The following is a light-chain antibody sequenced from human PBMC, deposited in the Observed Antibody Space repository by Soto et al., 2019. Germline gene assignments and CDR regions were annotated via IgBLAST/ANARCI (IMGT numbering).Light chain of an antibody. J-gene: IGLJ1*01. CDR2: EVN. Sequence: QSVLTQPASVSGSPGQSITNSCTGTSGDVGNYNLVSWYQQHPGKAPKLMIYEVNKWPSGVSNRFSGSKSGNTASLTISGLQAEDEADYYCCSCVGSSTSYVFGTGTKVTVL. CDR1: SGDVGNYNL. CDR3: CSCVGSSTSYV. V-gene: IGLV2-23*02.